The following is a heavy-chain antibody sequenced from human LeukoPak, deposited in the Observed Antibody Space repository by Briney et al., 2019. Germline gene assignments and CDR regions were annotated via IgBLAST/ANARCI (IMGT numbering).Heavy chain of an antibody. CDR1: GFTFSSYG. V-gene: IGHV3-30*18. CDR3: AKGGSNSLFDY. Sequence: GGSLRLSCAASGFTFSSYGMRWVRQAPGKGLEWVAVISYDGSNKYYADSVKGRFTISRDNSKNTLYLQMNSLRAEDTAVYYCAKGGSNSLFDYWGQGTLVTVSS. D-gene: IGHD2/OR15-2a*01. J-gene: IGHJ4*02. CDR2: ISYDGSNK.